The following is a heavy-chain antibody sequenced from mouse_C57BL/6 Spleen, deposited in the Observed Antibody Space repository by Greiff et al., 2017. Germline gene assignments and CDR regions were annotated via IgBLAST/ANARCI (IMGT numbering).Heavy chain of an antibody. Sequence: QVQLQQSGAELARPGASVKLSCKASGYTFTSYGISWVKQRTGQGLEWIGEIFPRSGNTYYTETFKGKATLTADKSSSTAYMELRSLTSEDSAVYFCAGGELLRSHDVDYWGQGTTLTVSS. CDR1: GYTFTSYG. CDR2: IFPRSGNT. V-gene: IGHV1-81*01. D-gene: IGHD1-1*01. CDR3: AGGELLRSHDVDY. J-gene: IGHJ2*01.